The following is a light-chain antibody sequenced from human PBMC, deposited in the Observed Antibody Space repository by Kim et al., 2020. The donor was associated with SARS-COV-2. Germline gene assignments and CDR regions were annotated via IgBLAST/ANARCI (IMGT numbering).Light chain of an antibody. Sequence: EIVLAQSPGTLSLSPGDRVTLSCRASHSVSSGYLAWYQQKPGQAPRLLIYGASSRATAIPDRFSGGGSGTDFTLTISRLEPEDFGVYYCQQYGTKPWTFGEGTKVDIK. CDR1: HSVSSGY. CDR3: QQYGTKPWT. CDR2: GAS. J-gene: IGKJ1*01. V-gene: IGKV3-20*01.